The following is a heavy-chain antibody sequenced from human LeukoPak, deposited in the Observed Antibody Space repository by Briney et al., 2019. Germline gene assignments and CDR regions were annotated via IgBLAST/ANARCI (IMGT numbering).Heavy chain of an antibody. J-gene: IGHJ4*02. CDR2: ISGGGGGT. V-gene: IGHV3-23*01. CDR1: GFTFNSYA. D-gene: IGHD1-26*01. CDR3: AKDLGMDRNNFFDY. Sequence: GGSLRLSCAASGFTFNSYAMSWVRQTPEKGLEWVATISGGGGGTYYADSVKGRFTISRDHSKNTLYLQMNSLRAEDTAVYYCAKDLGMDRNNFFDYWGEGSLVTVSS.